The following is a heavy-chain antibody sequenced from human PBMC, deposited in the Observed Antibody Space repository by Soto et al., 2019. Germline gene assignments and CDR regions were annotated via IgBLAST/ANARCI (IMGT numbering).Heavy chain of an antibody. CDR3: ANALITSSWKIDYYYGMDV. D-gene: IGHD1-1*01. V-gene: IGHV3-23*01. CDR1: GVTFSSYA. CDR2: ATASGTS. J-gene: IGHJ6*02. Sequence: QLLESGGGLVQPGGSLRLSCATSGVTFSSYAMTWVRQAPGKGLEWVSLATASGTSHYEDSVKGRFTISRDNSTNILHLQLNNLRADDTAVYYCANALITSSWKIDYYYGMDVWGPGTTVTVSS.